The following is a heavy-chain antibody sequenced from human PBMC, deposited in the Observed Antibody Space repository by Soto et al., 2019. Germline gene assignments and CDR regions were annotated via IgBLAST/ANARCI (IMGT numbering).Heavy chain of an antibody. D-gene: IGHD2-15*01. CDR3: ARGQLLPDY. CDR2: IYYSGST. V-gene: IGHV4-61*08. CDR1: GGSISSGGYY. J-gene: IGHJ4*02. Sequence: SETLSLTCTVSGGSISSGGYYWSWIRQPPGKGLEWIGYIYYSGSTNYNPSLKSRVTISVDTSKNQFSLKLSSVTAVDTAVYYCARGQLLPDYWGQGTLVTVSS.